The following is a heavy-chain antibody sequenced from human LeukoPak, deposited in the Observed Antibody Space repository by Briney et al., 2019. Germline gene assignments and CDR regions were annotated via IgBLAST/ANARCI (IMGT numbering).Heavy chain of an antibody. CDR2: ISGSGGST. J-gene: IGHJ4*02. D-gene: IGHD3-22*01. CDR3: AKVDSSGYPFDY. CDR1: GVTVSSNY. V-gene: IGHV3-23*01. Sequence: GGSLRLSCAASGVTVSSNYMTWVRQAPGKGLEWVSVISGSGGSTYYADSVKGRITISRDNSKNTLYLQMNSLRAEDTAVYYCAKVDSSGYPFDYWGQGTLVTVSS.